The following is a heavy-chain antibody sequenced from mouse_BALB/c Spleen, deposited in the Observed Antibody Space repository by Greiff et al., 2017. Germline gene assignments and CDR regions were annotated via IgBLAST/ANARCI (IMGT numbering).Heavy chain of an antibody. CDR3: ARDGYLYAMDY. CDR1: GFTFSSFG. V-gene: IGHV5-17*02. J-gene: IGHJ4*01. Sequence: DVKLVESGGGLVQPGGSRKLSCAASGFTFSSFGMHWVRQAPEKGLEWVAYISSGSSTIYYADTVKGRFTISRDNPKNTLFLQMTSLRSEDTAMYYCARDGYLYAMDYWGQGTSVTVSS. D-gene: IGHD2-3*01. CDR2: ISSGSSTI.